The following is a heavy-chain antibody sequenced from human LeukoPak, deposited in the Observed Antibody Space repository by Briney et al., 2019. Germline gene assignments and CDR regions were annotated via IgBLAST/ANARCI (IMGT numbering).Heavy chain of an antibody. J-gene: IGHJ6*04. CDR2: IIGGGGST. CDR1: GFPFSSHG. Sequence: PGGSLRLSCAASGFPFSSHGMSWVRQAPGKGLEWVSGIIGGGGSTYYADSVEGRFTISGDNSRNTLFLQMNSLRAEDTAVYYCAELGITMIGGVWGKGTTVTISS. D-gene: IGHD3-10*02. V-gene: IGHV3-23*01. CDR3: AELGITMIGGV.